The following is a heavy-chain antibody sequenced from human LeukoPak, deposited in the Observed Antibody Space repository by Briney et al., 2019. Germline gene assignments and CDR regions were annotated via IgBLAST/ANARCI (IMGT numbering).Heavy chain of an antibody. CDR1: GFAFNDYW. J-gene: IGHJ6*02. CDR2: INSDGTRT. V-gene: IGHV3-74*01. CDR3: ARDRSRWSIAPDADV. Sequence: SGGSLRLSCAAYGFAFNDYWMNWVRQVPGKGLMWVARINSDGTRTTYADPVKGRFTVSRDNAKNTLYLQMNSLRAEDTAVYYCARDRSRWSIAPDADVWGQGTTVTVSS. D-gene: IGHD2-15*01.